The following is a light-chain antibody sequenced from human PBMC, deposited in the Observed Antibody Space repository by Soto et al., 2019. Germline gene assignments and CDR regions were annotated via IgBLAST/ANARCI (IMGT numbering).Light chain of an antibody. Sequence: DIQMTQSPSSLSAFVGDRVTITCRASQDITNYLAWFQQKPGKAPRSLIYAASSLQSGVPSTFSGGGYGTDFDLTITGLEPEDFATYYSQQYKSYAYTFGQGTKLEFK. CDR3: QQYKSYAYT. V-gene: IGKV1-16*01. J-gene: IGKJ2*01. CDR2: AAS. CDR1: QDITNY.